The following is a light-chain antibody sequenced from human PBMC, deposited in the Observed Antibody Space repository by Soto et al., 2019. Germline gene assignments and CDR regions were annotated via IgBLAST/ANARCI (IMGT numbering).Light chain of an antibody. J-gene: IGKJ5*01. CDR3: QKYGSSPLIS. Sequence: EIVLTQSPGTISLSPGEIAKLSGSSSQSFSNNYLAWYQQKPGQAPRLLIYGASNRATGIPDRFSGSGSGRDFTLTIRGLEPEDFAVYYCQKYGSSPLISFGHGTRLEIK. V-gene: IGKV3-20*01. CDR1: QSFSNNY. CDR2: GAS.